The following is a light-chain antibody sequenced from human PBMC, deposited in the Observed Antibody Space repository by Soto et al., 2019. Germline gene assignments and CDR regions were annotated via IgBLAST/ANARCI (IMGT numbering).Light chain of an antibody. CDR1: QSVRNNY. J-gene: IGKJ5*01. Sequence: EIVLTQSPGALSLSPGTRATLSCRASQSVRNNYLAWYQQKPGQAPRLLIYGASSRATGIPDRCSGSGSGTDFTLTISRLEPEDFAVYYCQHYGTSQGTFGQGTRLEIK. CDR2: GAS. V-gene: IGKV3-20*01. CDR3: QHYGTSQGT.